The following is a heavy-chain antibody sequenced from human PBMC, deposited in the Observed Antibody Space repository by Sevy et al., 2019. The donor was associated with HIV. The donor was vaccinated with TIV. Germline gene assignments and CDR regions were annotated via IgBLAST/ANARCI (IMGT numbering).Heavy chain of an antibody. D-gene: IGHD2-2*01. V-gene: IGHV4-59*01. CDR2: IYYSGST. Sequence: SETLSLTCTVSGGSISSYYWSWIRQPPGKGLEWIGYIYYSGSTNSNPSLKSRVTISVDTSKNQFSLKLSSVTAADTAVYYCAREIVVVPAAMGALHYYYYMDVSGKGTTVTVSS. CDR1: GGSISSYY. CDR3: AREIVVVPAAMGALHYYYYMDV. J-gene: IGHJ6*03.